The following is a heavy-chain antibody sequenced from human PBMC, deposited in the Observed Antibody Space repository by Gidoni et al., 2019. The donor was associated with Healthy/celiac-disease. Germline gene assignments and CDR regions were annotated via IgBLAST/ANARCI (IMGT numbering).Heavy chain of an antibody. CDR1: GFTFSSYS. V-gene: IGHV3-48*04. D-gene: IGHD3-22*01. J-gene: IGHJ6*02. CDR2: ISSSSSTI. CDR3: AREREVVVYYGMDV. Sequence: EVQLVESGGGLVQPGGSLRLSCAASGFTFSSYSMNWVRQAPGKGLEWVSYISSSSSTIYYADSVKGRFTISRDNAKNSLYLQMNSLRAEDTAVYYCAREREVVVYYGMDVWGQGTTVTVSS.